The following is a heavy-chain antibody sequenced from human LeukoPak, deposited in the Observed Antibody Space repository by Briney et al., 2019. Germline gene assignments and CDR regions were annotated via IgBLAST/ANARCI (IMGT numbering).Heavy chain of an antibody. Sequence: GGSLRLSCAASGFTFSSYWMSWVRQAPGKGLEWVANIKQDGIEKYYVDSVKGRFTISSDNAKNSLYLQMNSLRAEDTAVYYCARDKTTMVRGVYYFDYWGQGTLVTVSS. CDR3: ARDKTTMVRGVYYFDY. CDR1: GFTFSSYW. V-gene: IGHV3-7*01. CDR2: IKQDGIEK. J-gene: IGHJ4*02. D-gene: IGHD3-10*01.